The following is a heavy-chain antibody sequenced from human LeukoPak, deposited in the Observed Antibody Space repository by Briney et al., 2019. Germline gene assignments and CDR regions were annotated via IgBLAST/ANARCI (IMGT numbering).Heavy chain of an antibody. CDR3: ARGGVEAAGTRNFDY. Sequence: GSLRLSCAASGFTFSSYAMSWVRQAPGKGLEWIGYIYYSGSTNYNPSLKSRVTISVDTSKNQFSLKLSSVTAADTAVYYCARGGVEAAGTRNFDYWGQGTLVTVSS. V-gene: IGHV4-59*01. CDR1: GFTFSSYA. CDR2: IYYSGST. D-gene: IGHD6-13*01. J-gene: IGHJ4*02.